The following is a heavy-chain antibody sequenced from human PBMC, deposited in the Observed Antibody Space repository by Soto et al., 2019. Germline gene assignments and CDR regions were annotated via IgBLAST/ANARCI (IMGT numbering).Heavy chain of an antibody. Sequence: VQLQQWGAGLWKPAETLSLTSAVYGGSFSGYYWSWIRQPSGKGLAWIGEINHSGSTNYNPSLKSRVPISVDTSKNQFSLKLSSVTAADTAVYYCARGGDTAYGMDVWGQGTTVTVSS. CDR1: GGSFSGYY. D-gene: IGHD1-26*01. J-gene: IGHJ6*02. CDR2: INHSGST. CDR3: ARGGDTAYGMDV. V-gene: IGHV4-34*01.